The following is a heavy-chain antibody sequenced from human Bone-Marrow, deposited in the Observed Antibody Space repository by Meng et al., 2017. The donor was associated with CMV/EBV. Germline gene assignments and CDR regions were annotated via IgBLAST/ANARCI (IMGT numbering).Heavy chain of an antibody. D-gene: IGHD1-1*01. V-gene: IGHV1-2*02. Sequence: QVHWVHPGAEGKSPGASVKVSCQNSGYRFSDHYMHWVRQAPGQGLEWMGWIYPNSGGTHYAQKFQDRVTMTRDTSISTVYMELSRLTSDDTAVYYCVRDHNWGPDYWGQGTLVTVSS. CDR3: VRDHNWGPDY. J-gene: IGHJ4*02. CDR1: GYRFSDHY. CDR2: IYPNSGGT.